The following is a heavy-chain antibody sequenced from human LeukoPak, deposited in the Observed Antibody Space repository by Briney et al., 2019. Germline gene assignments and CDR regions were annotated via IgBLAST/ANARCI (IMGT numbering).Heavy chain of an antibody. V-gene: IGHV3-21*01. D-gene: IGHD2-2*01. J-gene: IGHJ4*02. CDR3: ARGIYCGTTSCYSFDY. CDR1: GFTFNTYS. Sequence: GGSVRLSCAASGFTFNTYSMNWVRQAPGKGLEWVSSISTSSSYIYYADSVKGRFTISRDNAKNSLYLQMNSLRAEDTAVYYCARGIYCGTTSCYSFDYWGQGTLVTVSS. CDR2: ISTSSSYI.